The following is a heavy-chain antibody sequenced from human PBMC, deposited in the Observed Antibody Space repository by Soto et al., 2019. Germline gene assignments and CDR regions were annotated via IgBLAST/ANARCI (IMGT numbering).Heavy chain of an antibody. J-gene: IGHJ4*01. D-gene: IGHD3-22*01. Sequence: SETLSLTCGVSGYSISTGYYWGWIRQPPGKGPEWIGNIFHRGTTFYNPSLKSRASISVDTSNNQISLRLSNVTAADTAVYYCARVDSTYYCHSSGYFTYWGQGTLVTVSS. V-gene: IGHV4-38-2*01. CDR3: ARVDSTYYCHSSGYFTY. CDR2: IFHRGTT. CDR1: GYSISTGYY.